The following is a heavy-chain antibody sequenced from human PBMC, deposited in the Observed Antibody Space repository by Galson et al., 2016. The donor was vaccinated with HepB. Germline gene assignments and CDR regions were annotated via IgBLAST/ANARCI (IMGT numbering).Heavy chain of an antibody. CDR3: ARRHEYCPPVGCSVDY. J-gene: IGHJ4*02. CDR1: GFTFSNYG. Sequence: SLRLSCAASGFTFSNYGMHWVRQAPGKGLEWVAADSMDGRRKFYADSVKGRFTTSRDNSNSMLFLQVSRLRADDTAVYYCARRHEYCPPVGCSVDYWGQGTLVSVSS. D-gene: IGHD2/OR15-2a*01. CDR2: DSMDGRRK. V-gene: IGHV3-30*03.